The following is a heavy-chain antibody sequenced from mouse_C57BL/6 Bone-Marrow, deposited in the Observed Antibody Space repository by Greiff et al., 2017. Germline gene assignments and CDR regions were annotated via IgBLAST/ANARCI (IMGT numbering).Heavy chain of an antibody. Sequence: QVQLQQSGAELVRPGTSVKVSCKASGYAFTNYLIEWVKQRPGQGLEWIGVINPGSGGTNYNEKFKGKATLTADKSSSTAYMQLSSLTSEDSAVYFCARGWLPPTLFAYWGQGTLVTVSA. CDR3: ARGWLPPTLFAY. CDR2: INPGSGGT. J-gene: IGHJ3*01. CDR1: GYAFTNYL. D-gene: IGHD1-1*02. V-gene: IGHV1-54*01.